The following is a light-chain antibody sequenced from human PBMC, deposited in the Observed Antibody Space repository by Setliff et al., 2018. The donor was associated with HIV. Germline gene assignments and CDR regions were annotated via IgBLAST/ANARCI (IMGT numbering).Light chain of an antibody. V-gene: IGLV2-23*02. CDR1: SSDVGRYNL. CDR3: CSYAGNFTYYV. Sequence: QSVLTQPASVSGSPGQSITISCTGTSSDVGRYNLVSWYQQHPGKAPKLIIYEVSKRPSGVSNRFSVFKSGNTASLTMSGLQAEDEADYYCCSYAGNFTYYVFGTGTKVTVL. CDR2: EVS. J-gene: IGLJ1*01.